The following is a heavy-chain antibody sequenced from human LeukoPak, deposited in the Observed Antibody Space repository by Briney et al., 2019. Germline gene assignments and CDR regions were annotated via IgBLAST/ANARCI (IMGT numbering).Heavy chain of an antibody. CDR2: ISAYNGNT. V-gene: IGHV1-18*01. CDR1: GYTFTSYG. Sequence: ASVKVSCKASGYTFTSYGISWVRQAPGQGLEWMGWISAYNGNTNYAQKLQGRVTMTTDTSTSTAYMELRSLRSDDTAAYYCARGKQWLVQEGFDYWGQGTLVTVSS. D-gene: IGHD6-19*01. J-gene: IGHJ4*02. CDR3: ARGKQWLVQEGFDY.